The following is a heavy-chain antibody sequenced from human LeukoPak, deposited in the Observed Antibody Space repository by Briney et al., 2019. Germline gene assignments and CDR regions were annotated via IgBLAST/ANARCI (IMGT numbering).Heavy chain of an antibody. J-gene: IGHJ5*02. V-gene: IGHV4-30-2*01. Sequence: SETLSLTRTVSGGSISSGGYYWRWIRQPPGKGREWIGYIYHSGSTYYNPSLKSRVTISVARSKNQFSLKLSSVTAADTAVYYCARALEWLTVDPWGQGTLVTVSS. CDR1: GGSISSGGYY. CDR3: ARALEWLTVDP. CDR2: IYHSGST. D-gene: IGHD3-3*01.